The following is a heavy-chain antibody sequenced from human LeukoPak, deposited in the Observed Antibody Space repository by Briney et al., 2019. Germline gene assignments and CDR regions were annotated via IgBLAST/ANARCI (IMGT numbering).Heavy chain of an antibody. CDR3: ATLYIMTTVPTEDY. J-gene: IGHJ4*02. D-gene: IGHD4-17*01. CDR2: IYYSGST. V-gene: IGHV4-39*01. CDR1: GGSISSSSYY. Sequence: SETLSLTCTVSGGSISSSSYYWGWIRQPPGKGLEWIGSIYYSGSTYYNPSLKSRVTISVDTSKNQFSLKLSSVTAADTAVYYCATLYIMTTVPTEDYWGQGTLVTVSS.